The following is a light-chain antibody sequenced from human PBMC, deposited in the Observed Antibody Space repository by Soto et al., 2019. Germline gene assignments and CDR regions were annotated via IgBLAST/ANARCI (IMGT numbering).Light chain of an antibody. CDR3: CSYAGSSTSVV. J-gene: IGLJ2*01. CDR1: SSDVGSYNL. CDR2: EGS. V-gene: IGLV2-23*01. Sequence: QSALTQPASVSGSPGQSITISCTGTSSDVGSYNLVSWYQQHPGKAPKLMMYEGSKRPSGVSNRFSGSKSGNTASLTISGLQAEDEAYYYCCSYAGSSTSVVFGGGTKVTVL.